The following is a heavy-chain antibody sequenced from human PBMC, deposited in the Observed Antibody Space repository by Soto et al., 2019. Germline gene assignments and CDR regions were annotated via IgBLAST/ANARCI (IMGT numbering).Heavy chain of an antibody. CDR3: ARENTPIYSGSSYYYYGMDV. Sequence: QVQLVESGGGVVQPGRSLRLSCAASGFTFSSYGMHWVRQAPGKGLEWVAVIWYDGSNKYYADSVKGRFTISRDNSKNTLYLQMNSLRAEDTAVYYCARENTPIYSGSSYYYYGMDVWGQGTTVTVSS. CDR1: GFTFSSYG. CDR2: IWYDGSNK. V-gene: IGHV3-33*01. J-gene: IGHJ6*02. D-gene: IGHD1-26*01.